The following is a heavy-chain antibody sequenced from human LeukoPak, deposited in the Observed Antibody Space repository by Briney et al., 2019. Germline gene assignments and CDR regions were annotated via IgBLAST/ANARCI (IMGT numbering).Heavy chain of an antibody. V-gene: IGHV4-39*01. D-gene: IGHD3-3*01. CDR3: AGRFLEWLLDY. CDR1: GGSITSGEHY. CDR2: IYYSGST. J-gene: IGHJ4*02. Sequence: SETLSLTCTVSGGSITSGEHYCSWIRQPPGTGLEWIGTIYYSGSTYYNPSLKSRVTISVDTSKNQFSLKLSSVTAADTAVYYCAGRFLEWLLDYWGQGTLVTVSS.